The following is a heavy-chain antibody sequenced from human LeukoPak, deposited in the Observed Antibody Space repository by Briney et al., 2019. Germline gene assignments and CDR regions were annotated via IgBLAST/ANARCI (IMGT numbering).Heavy chain of an antibody. CDR3: ARDRWYYYDSSALVGY. J-gene: IGHJ4*02. CDR2: ISSSGSTI. V-gene: IGHV3-11*01. D-gene: IGHD3-22*01. Sequence: GGSLRLSCAASGFTFSDYYMSWIRQAPGNGLEWVSYISSSGSTIYYADSVKGRFTISRDNAKNSLYLQMNSLRAEDTAVYYCARDRWYYYDSSALVGYWGQGTLVTVSS. CDR1: GFTFSDYY.